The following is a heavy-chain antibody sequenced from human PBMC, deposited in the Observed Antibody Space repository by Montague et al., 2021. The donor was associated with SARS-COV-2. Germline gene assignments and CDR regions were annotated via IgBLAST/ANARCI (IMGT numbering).Heavy chain of an antibody. CDR2: VYYSGST. V-gene: IGHV4-39*01. Sequence: SETLSLTCSVSGDSIRSRGYYWGRIHHQPPRDLDWIGIVYYSGSTNYNPSLKSRVTMPVDTSKNLFSLELRSVTAADTVVYYCARLGFVELWLNLGWFDPWGQGTLVTVSS. J-gene: IGHJ5*02. CDR3: ARLGFVELWLNLGWFDP. D-gene: IGHD3-16*02. CDR1: GDSIRSRGYY.